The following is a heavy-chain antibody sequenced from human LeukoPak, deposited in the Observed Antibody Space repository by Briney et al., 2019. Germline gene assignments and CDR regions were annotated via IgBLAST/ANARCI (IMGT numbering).Heavy chain of an antibody. CDR2: ISSSSNYI. V-gene: IGHV3-21*01. J-gene: IGHJ6*04. Sequence: PGGSLRLSCAVSGFTFSSYNMNWVRQAPGKGLEWVSSISSSSNYIYYADSVKGRFTISRDNAKNSLYLQMNSLRAEDTAVYYCAELGITMIGGVWGKGTTVTISS. D-gene: IGHD3-10*02. CDR1: GFTFSSYN. CDR3: AELGITMIGGV.